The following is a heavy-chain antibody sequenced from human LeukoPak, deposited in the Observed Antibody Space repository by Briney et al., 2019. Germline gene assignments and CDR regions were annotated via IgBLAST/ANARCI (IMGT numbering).Heavy chain of an antibody. V-gene: IGHV4-4*07. CDR2: VYNTGST. Sequence: SETLSLTCTVSGGTITTHYWSWIRQPAGREVEWIGRVYNTGSTKYNPSLESRVTMSVDTSSNRFSLSLRSVTAADTAVYYCARDLLGDYGTFDIWGLGTMVTVSS. CDR3: ARDLLGDYGTFDI. J-gene: IGHJ3*02. D-gene: IGHD4-17*01. CDR1: GGTITTHY.